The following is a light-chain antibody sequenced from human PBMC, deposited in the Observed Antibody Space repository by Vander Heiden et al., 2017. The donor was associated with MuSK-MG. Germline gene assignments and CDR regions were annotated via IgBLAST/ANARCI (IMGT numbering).Light chain of an antibody. CDR1: QYISNY. Sequence: DIQMTQSPSSLSASVGDRVTITCQASQYISNYLNWYQQQPGKSPKLLIYEASILERGVPSRFSGSGSGTDFTFTISSLQPEDIATYYCQQYDNFPLTFGGGTKVEIK. CDR2: EAS. J-gene: IGKJ4*01. V-gene: IGKV1-33*01. CDR3: QQYDNFPLT.